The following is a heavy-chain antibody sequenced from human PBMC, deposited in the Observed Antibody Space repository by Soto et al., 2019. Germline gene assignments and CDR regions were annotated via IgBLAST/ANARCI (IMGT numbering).Heavy chain of an antibody. CDR3: ARRSGDYSSGWYFDY. CDR1: GYTFTSYW. V-gene: IGHV5-51*01. Sequence: GESLKISCKGSGYTFTSYWIGWVRQMPGKGLEWMGIIYPGDSDTRYSPSFQGQVTISADKSISTAYLQWSSLKASDTAMYYCARRSGDYSSGWYFDYWGQGTLVTVSS. CDR2: IYPGDSDT. J-gene: IGHJ4*02. D-gene: IGHD6-19*01.